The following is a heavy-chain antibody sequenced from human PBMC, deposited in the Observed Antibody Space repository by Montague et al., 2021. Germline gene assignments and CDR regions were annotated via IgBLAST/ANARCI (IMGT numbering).Heavy chain of an antibody. J-gene: IGHJ4*02. CDR1: GFTFTSYT. D-gene: IGHD4-17*01. V-gene: IGHV3-48*02. CDR2: ISRDSSAT. CDR3: ARDQDYAFDH. Sequence: SRSLSLSASGFTFTSYTMNWVRQAPGKGLEWVSYISRDSSATYYADSVKGRFTISRDNAKNSLYLQVNSLRDEDTAVYYCARDQDYAFDHWGQGTLVTVSS.